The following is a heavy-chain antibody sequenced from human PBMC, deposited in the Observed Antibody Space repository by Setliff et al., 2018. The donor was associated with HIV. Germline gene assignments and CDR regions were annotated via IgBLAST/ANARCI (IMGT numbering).Heavy chain of an antibody. CDR3: AKPAGEWLLYDWFDP. Sequence: WIRQPPGKGLEWVAVISHDGSEKHYADFVKGRLSISRWNARNTVYLNINSLRPEDTATYYCAKPAGEWLLYDWFDPWGQGTLVTVSS. D-gene: IGHD3-3*01. V-gene: IGHV3-30*18. J-gene: IGHJ5*02. CDR2: ISHDGSEK.